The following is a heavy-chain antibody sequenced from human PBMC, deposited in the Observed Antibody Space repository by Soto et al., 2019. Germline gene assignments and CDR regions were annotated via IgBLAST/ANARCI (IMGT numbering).Heavy chain of an antibody. Sequence: VASVKVSCKASGGTFSSYAISWVRQAPGQGLEWMGGIIPIFGTANYAQKFQGRVTITADESTSTAYMELSSLRSEDTAVYYCARGGGYYDILTGPPGMDVWGQGTTVTVSS. V-gene: IGHV1-69*13. CDR1: GGTFSSYA. CDR2: IIPIFGTA. J-gene: IGHJ6*02. CDR3: ARGGGYYDILTGPPGMDV. D-gene: IGHD3-9*01.